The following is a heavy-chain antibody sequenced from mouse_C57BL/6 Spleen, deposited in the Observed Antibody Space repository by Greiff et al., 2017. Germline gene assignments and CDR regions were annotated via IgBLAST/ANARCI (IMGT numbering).Heavy chain of an antibody. Sequence: EVQVVESEGGLVQPGSSMKLSCTASGFTFSDYYMAWVRQVPEKGLEWVANINYDGSSTYYLDSLKSRFIISRDNAKNILYLQMSSLKSEDTAMYYCARDFPGAMDYWGQGTSVTVSS. V-gene: IGHV5-16*01. CDR1: GFTFSDYY. CDR3: ARDFPGAMDY. CDR2: INYDGSST. J-gene: IGHJ4*01.